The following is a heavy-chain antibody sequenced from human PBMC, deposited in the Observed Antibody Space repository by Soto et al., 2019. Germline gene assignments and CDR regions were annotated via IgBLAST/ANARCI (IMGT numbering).Heavy chain of an antibody. CDR2: IYYSGST. CDR1: GGSISSGGYY. CDR3: ARDLYGVYYYYGMDV. J-gene: IGHJ6*02. V-gene: IGHV4-31*03. Sequence: PSETLSLTCTVSGGSISSGGYYWSWIRQHPGKGLEWIGYIYYSGSTYYNPSLKSRVTISVDTSKNQFSLKLSSVTAADTAVYYCARDLYGVYYYYGMDVWGQGATVT. D-gene: IGHD4-17*01.